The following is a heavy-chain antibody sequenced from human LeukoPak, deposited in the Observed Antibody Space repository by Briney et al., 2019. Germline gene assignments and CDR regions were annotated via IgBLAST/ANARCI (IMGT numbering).Heavy chain of an antibody. J-gene: IGHJ4*02. D-gene: IGHD5-24*01. CDR2: IYYSGST. Sequence: SETLSLTCTVSGGSISSYYWSWIRQPPGKGPEWIGYIYYSGSTNYNPSLKSRVTISVDTSKNQFSLKLSSVTAADTAVYYCARGWFQSDGYNSPHYYWGQGTLVTVSS. V-gene: IGHV4-59*01. CDR3: ARGWFQSDGYNSPHYY. CDR1: GGSISSYY.